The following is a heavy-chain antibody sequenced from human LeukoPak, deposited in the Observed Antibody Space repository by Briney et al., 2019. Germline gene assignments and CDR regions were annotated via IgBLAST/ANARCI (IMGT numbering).Heavy chain of an antibody. V-gene: IGHV4-59*01. CDR3: ARRLAVTGRYYFDY. Sequence: SETLSLTCAVYGGSFSGYYWSWIRQPPGKGLEWSGYIYYSGITNYNPSLKSRVTMSVDTSRNQFSLRLNSVTAADTAVYYCARRLAVTGRYYFDYWGQGSLVTVSS. D-gene: IGHD4-11*01. CDR2: IYYSGIT. CDR1: GGSFSGYY. J-gene: IGHJ4*02.